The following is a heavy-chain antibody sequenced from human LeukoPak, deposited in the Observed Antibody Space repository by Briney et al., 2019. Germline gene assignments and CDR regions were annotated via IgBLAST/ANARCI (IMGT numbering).Heavy chain of an antibody. D-gene: IGHD5-18*01. J-gene: IGHJ4*02. CDR1: GFTFDDYG. V-gene: IGHV3-20*04. CDR3: ARGTEYSPIDY. CDR2: INWNGGST. Sequence: GGSLRLSCAASGFTFDDYGMSWVRQAPGKGVEWVSGINWNGGSTGYADSVKGRFTISRDNAKNSLYLQMNSLRAEDTALYYCARGTEYSPIDYWGQGTLVTVSS.